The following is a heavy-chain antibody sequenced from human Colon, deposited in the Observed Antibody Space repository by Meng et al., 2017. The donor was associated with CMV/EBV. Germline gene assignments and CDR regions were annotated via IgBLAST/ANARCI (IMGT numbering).Heavy chain of an antibody. CDR2: INSDGSST. J-gene: IGHJ5*02. Sequence: LSCAASGFTFSSYWMHWIRQAPGKGLVWVSRINSDGSSTSYADSVKGRFTISRDNAKNTLYLQMNSLRAEDTAVYYCASPITGAFDPWGQGTLVTVSS. D-gene: IGHD1-20*01. V-gene: IGHV3-74*01. CDR1: GFTFSSYW. CDR3: ASPITGAFDP.